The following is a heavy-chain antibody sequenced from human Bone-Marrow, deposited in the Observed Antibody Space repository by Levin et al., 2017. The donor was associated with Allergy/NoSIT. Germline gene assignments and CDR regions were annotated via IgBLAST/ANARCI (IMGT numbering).Heavy chain of an antibody. V-gene: IGHV3-21*06. D-gene: IGHD2-15*01. Sequence: GESLKISCAASGFSFSTHTMNWVRQAPGKGLEWVSAISESGTYEFYADSVKGRFTVSRDNARNSLYLQMNSLTVEDTSVYYCHPFRYTRGSSWYYDYMGVWGTGTTVTVSS. CDR3: HPFRYTRGSSWYYDYMGV. CDR1: GFSFSTHT. J-gene: IGHJ6*03. CDR2: ISESGTYE.